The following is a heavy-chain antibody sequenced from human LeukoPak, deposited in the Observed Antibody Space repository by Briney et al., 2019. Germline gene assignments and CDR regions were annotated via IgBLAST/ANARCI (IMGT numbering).Heavy chain of an antibody. Sequence: PGGSLRLSCAASGFTFSNAWMSWVRQAPGKGLEWVGRIKSKTDGGTTDYAAPVEGRFTISRDDSKNTLYLQMNSLKTEDTAVYYCTTELPRLQITLDWFDPWGQGTLVTVSS. CDR1: GFTFSNAW. V-gene: IGHV3-15*01. D-gene: IGHD5-24*01. J-gene: IGHJ5*02. CDR2: IKSKTDGGTT. CDR3: TTELPRLQITLDWFDP.